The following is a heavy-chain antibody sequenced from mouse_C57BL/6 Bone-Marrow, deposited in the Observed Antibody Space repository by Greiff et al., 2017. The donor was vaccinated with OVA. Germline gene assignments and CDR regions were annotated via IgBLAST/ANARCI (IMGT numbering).Heavy chain of an antibody. CDR3: ARDYYDCYWYFDV. D-gene: IGHD2-4*01. V-gene: IGHV1-64*01. J-gene: IGHJ1*03. CDR2: IHPNSGST. CDR1: GYTFTSYW. Sequence: QVQLQQPGAELVKPGASVKLSCKASGYTFTSYWMHWVKQRPGQGLEWIGMIHPNSGSTNYNEKFKRKATLTVDKSSSTAYMQLSSLTSEDSAVYYCARDYYDCYWYFDVWGTGTTVTVSS.